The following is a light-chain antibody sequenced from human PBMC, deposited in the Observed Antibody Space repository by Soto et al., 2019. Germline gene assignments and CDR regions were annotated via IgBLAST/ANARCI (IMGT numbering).Light chain of an antibody. CDR2: AAS. V-gene: IGKV1-39*01. Sequence: DIQMTQSPSSLSASVGDRITITCRASQSVTSYLNWYLQRPGKAPNLLIYAASSLRSGVPSRFSGSGSGTDFTITISRLQPEDVANYYYQHSYSTPYTFGQGTKLEIK. CDR3: QHSYSTPYT. J-gene: IGKJ2*01. CDR1: QSVTSY.